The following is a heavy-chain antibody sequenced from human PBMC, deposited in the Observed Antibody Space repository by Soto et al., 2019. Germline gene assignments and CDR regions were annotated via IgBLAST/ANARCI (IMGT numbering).Heavy chain of an antibody. CDR1: GDSVSSNSAA. D-gene: IGHD6-13*01. V-gene: IGHV6-1*01. CDR3: ARDRLGGCYSSSWSNDAFDI. CDR2: TYYRSKWYN. Sequence: SQTLSLTCAISGDSVSSNSAAWNWIRQSPSRGLEWLGRTYYRSKWYNDYAVSVKSRITINPDTSKNQFSLQLNSVTPEDTAVYYCARDRLGGCYSSSWSNDAFDIWGQGTMVTVSS. J-gene: IGHJ3*02.